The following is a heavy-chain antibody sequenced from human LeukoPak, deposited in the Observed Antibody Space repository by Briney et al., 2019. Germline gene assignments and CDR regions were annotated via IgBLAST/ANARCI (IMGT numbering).Heavy chain of an antibody. CDR3: ARVRFLEWPAPMDV. CDR2: VFTSGTT. Sequence: SETLSLTCTVSRGSISNFYWSWVRQPAGKGLEWVGHVFTSGTTNYNPSLKSRVTISVDTSKNQISLKLSSVTAADTAVYYCARVRFLEWPAPMDVWGKGTTVTVSS. CDR1: RGSISNFY. V-gene: IGHV4-4*07. J-gene: IGHJ6*03. D-gene: IGHD3-3*01.